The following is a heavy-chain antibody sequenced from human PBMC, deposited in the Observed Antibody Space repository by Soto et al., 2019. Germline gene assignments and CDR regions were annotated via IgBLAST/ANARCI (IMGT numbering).Heavy chain of an antibody. Sequence: SVKVSCKASGGTFSSYAISWVRQAPGQGLEWMGGIIPIFGTANYAQKFQGRVTITADESTSTAYMELSSLRSEDTAVYYCARVYLLPADDYYYYGMDVWGQGTTVTV. J-gene: IGHJ6*02. V-gene: IGHV1-69*13. CDR3: ARVYLLPADDYYYYGMDV. CDR2: IIPIFGTA. CDR1: GGTFSSYA. D-gene: IGHD2-2*01.